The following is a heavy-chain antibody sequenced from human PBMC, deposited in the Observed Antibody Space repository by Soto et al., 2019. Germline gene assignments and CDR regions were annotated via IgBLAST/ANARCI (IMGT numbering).Heavy chain of an antibody. J-gene: IGHJ5*02. CDR2: IIPIFGTA. D-gene: IGHD2-15*01. V-gene: IGHV1-69*12. CDR3: AEGGYCSGGSCSVGWSAP. Sequence: QVQLVQSGAEVKKPGSSVKVSCKASGGTFSSYAISWVRQAPGQGLEWMGGIIPIFGTANYAQKFQGRVTITADAATSTAYMELSSLRSEDTAVYYCAEGGYCSGGSCSVGWSAPWGQGTLVTVSS. CDR1: GGTFSSYA.